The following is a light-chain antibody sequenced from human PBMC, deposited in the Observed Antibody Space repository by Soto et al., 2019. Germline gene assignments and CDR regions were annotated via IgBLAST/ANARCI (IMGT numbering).Light chain of an antibody. CDR3: QQRSNWPLIT. J-gene: IGKJ5*01. V-gene: IGKV3-11*01. CDR2: VAS. Sequence: EIVLTQSPATLSLSPGERATLSCRASQSVSSYLAWYQPKPGQAPRLLIYVASNRATGIPARFSGSGSGTDFTLTNSSLEPEDFAVYCCQQRSNWPLITFGQGTRLEIQ. CDR1: QSVSSY.